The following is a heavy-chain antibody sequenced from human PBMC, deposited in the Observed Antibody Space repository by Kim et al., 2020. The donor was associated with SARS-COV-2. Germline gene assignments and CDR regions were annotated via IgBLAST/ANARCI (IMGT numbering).Heavy chain of an antibody. CDR1: GGSISSSSYY. D-gene: IGHD5-18*01. V-gene: IGHV4-39*01. Sequence: SETLSLTCTVSGGSISSSSYYWGWIRQPPGKGLEWIGSIYYSGSTYYNPSLKSRVTISVDTSKNQFSLKLSSVTAADTAVYYCASSPEGYSYGWSDYWGQGTLVTVSS. J-gene: IGHJ4*02. CDR2: IYYSGST. CDR3: ASSPEGYSYGWSDY.